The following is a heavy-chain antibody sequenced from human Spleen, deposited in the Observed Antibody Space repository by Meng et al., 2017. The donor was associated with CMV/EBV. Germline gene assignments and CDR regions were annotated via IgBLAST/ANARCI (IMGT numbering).Heavy chain of an antibody. J-gene: IGHJ4*02. D-gene: IGHD6-19*01. CDR2: INHRVTT. CDR1: GESFSGYY. Sequence: SETLSLTCAVYGESFSGYYWSWIRQPPGKGLEWIGEINHRVTTNYKPSLKSRVTISVDTSKNQFSLKLRSVTAADTALYYCARLSSGGYPPTYWGQGTLVTVSS. V-gene: IGHV4-34*01. CDR3: ARLSSGGYPPTY.